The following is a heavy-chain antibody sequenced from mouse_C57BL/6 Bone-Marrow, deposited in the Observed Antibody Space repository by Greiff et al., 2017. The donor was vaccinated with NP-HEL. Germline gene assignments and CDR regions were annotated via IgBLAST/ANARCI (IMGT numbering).Heavy chain of an antibody. Sequence: VQLQQSGAELVRPGASVKLSCTASGFNIKDDYMHWVKQRPEQGLEWIGWIDPENGDTEYASKFQGKATITADTSSNTAYLQLSSLTSEDTAVYYCTTGLLRHRWFAFWDRGTLVTVSA. J-gene: IGHJ3*01. V-gene: IGHV14-4*01. CDR2: IDPENGDT. CDR3: TTGLLRHRWFAF. D-gene: IGHD1-1*01. CDR1: GFNIKDDY.